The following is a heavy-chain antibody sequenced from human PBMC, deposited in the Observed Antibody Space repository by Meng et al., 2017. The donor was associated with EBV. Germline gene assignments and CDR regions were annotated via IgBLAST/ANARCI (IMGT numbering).Heavy chain of an antibody. V-gene: IGHV1-69*01. Sequence: QVRLLQAGAEVKKPGSAKEVSCEASEGIFSSDAICLVRQSPGEGVGRMGVIIPIFGTANYEQKFQGRVTITADESTSTAYMEMSSLRSEDTAVYYCARAPDNWNDGPDYWGQGTLVTVSS. J-gene: IGHJ4*02. CDR2: IIPIFGTA. D-gene: IGHD1-20*01. CDR1: EGIFSSDA. CDR3: ARAPDNWNDGPDY.